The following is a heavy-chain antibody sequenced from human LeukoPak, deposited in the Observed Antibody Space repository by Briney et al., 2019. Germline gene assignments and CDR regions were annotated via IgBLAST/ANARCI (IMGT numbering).Heavy chain of an antibody. Sequence: ETLSLTCAVYGGSFSGYYWSWIRQPPGKGREWIGEINHSGSTNYNPSLKSRVTISVDTDKNQFSTKLSSVTAPDTAVYYCAGKRLSGSYLWPNYGMDVWGQGTTVTVSS. V-gene: IGHV4-34*01. CDR3: AGKRLSGSYLWPNYGMDV. D-gene: IGHD3-10*01. J-gene: IGHJ6*02. CDR2: INHSGST. CDR1: GGSFSGYY.